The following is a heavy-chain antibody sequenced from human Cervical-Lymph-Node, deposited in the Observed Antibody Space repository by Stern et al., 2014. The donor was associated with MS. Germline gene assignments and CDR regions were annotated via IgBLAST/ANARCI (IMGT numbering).Heavy chain of an antibody. CDR3: ARRRTMTSVIDF. CDR2: INPANGGT. V-gene: IGHV1-2*06. J-gene: IGHJ4*02. D-gene: IGHD3-3*01. CDR1: GYTFTGYF. Sequence: VQLVESGAEVKKPGASVQVSCIASGYTFTGYFLHWFRQAPKEGLEWVGRINPANGGTEFAEKFQGRVSLTSDTSINTAHMDLSSLTSDDTAIYYCARRRTMTSVIDFWGQGTLITVSS.